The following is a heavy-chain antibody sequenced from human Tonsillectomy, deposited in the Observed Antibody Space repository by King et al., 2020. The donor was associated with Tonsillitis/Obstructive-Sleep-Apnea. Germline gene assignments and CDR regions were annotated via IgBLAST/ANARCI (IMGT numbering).Heavy chain of an antibody. Sequence: VQLVQSGAEVKKPGASVKVSCKASGYTFTSYAMHWVRQAPGQRLEWMGWINAGNGKTKYSQKFQGRVTITRDTSASTAYMELSSLRSEDTAVYYCAMGSGSYYRFPDYWGQGTLVTVSS. CDR1: GYTFTSYA. CDR2: INAGNGKT. CDR3: AMGSGSYYRFPDY. D-gene: IGHD3-10*01. J-gene: IGHJ4*02. V-gene: IGHV1-3*01.